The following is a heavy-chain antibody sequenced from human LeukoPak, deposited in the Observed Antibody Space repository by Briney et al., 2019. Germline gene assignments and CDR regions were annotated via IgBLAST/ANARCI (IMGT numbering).Heavy chain of an antibody. Sequence: SETLSLTCTVSGGSISSYYWSWIRQPAGKGLEWIGRIYTSGSTNYNPSLKSRVTMSVDTSKNQFSLKLSSVTAADTAVYYCARDAFYDFWSGYSSVGYYYYMDVWGKGTTVTVSS. D-gene: IGHD3-3*01. CDR2: IYTSGST. CDR3: ARDAFYDFWSGYSSVGYYYYMDV. CDR1: GGSISSYY. J-gene: IGHJ6*03. V-gene: IGHV4-4*07.